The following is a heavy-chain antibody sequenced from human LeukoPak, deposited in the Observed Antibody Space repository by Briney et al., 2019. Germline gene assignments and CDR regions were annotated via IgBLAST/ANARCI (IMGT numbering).Heavy chain of an antibody. CDR2: INPSGGST. J-gene: IGHJ4*02. CDR3: ARDRYYGSGSYSTPGY. CDR1: GYTFTSYY. V-gene: IGHV1-46*01. Sequence: ASVKVSCKASGYTFTSYYMHWVRQAPRQGLEWMGIINPSGGSTTYAQKFQGRVTMTRDTSTSTVYMELSSLRSEDTAVYYCARDRYYGSGSYSTPGYWGQGTLVTVSS. D-gene: IGHD3-10*01.